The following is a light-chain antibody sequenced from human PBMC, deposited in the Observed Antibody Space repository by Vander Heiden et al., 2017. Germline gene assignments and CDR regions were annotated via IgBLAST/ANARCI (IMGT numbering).Light chain of an antibody. CDR3: CSYAGSSTFDVV. CDR2: GIS. J-gene: IGLJ2*01. V-gene: IGLV2-23*02. CDR1: SSAVGSYNL. Sequence: QSALTQLASVSGSPGQSINISCTGASSAVGSYNLDSWYQQHPGKAPKLMMYGISKRPSGVSNRFSGSKSGNAASLTITGLQAEDEADYYCCSYAGSSTFDVVFGGGTKLTVL.